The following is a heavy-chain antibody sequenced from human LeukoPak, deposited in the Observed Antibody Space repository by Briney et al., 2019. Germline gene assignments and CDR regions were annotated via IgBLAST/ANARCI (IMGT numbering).Heavy chain of an antibody. D-gene: IGHD6-19*01. J-gene: IGHJ4*02. CDR1: GFTFSSYE. Sequence: GGSLRLSCAASGFTFSSYEMNWVRQAPGKGLEWVSYISSSGSTIYYADSVKGRFTISRDNAKNSLYLQMNSLRAEDTAVYYCAGSLRSGWYWFDYWGQGTLVTVSS. V-gene: IGHV3-48*03. CDR2: ISSSGSTI. CDR3: AGSLRSGWYWFDY.